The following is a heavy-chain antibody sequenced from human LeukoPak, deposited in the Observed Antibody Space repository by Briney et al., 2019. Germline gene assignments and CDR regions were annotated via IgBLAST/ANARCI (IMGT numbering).Heavy chain of an antibody. D-gene: IGHD3-3*01. Sequence: GGSLRLSCAASGFTLSSYTMNWVRQAPGKGLEWVSYSSWSSSTIYYADSVRGRFTISRDNAKNSLYLQMNSLRAEDTAVYYCARDPPRGDFWSGAGRYYFDYWGQGTLVTVSS. CDR2: SSWSSSTI. J-gene: IGHJ4*02. V-gene: IGHV3-48*01. CDR3: ARDPPRGDFWSGAGRYYFDY. CDR1: GFTLSSYT.